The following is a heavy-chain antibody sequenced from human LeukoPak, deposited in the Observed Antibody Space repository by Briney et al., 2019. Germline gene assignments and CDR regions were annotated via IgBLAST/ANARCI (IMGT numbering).Heavy chain of an antibody. CDR2: INPNSGGT. CDR3: ARGAPAGVVAAPKAGENYYFYYGMDV. Sequence: ASVKVSCKSSGYTLTGYYIHWVRQTPGQGLEWMGWINPNSGGTKSAQKFQGRVTMTRDTSISTAYMELSRLRSDDTAVYFCARGAPAGVVAAPKAGENYYFYYGMDVWGQGTTVTVSS. CDR1: GYTLTGYY. J-gene: IGHJ6*02. V-gene: IGHV1-2*02. D-gene: IGHD2-15*01.